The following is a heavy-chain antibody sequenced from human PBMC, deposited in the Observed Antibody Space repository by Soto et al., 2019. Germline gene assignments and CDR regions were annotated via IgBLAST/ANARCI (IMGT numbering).Heavy chain of an antibody. Sequence: ASVKVSCKSSGFTFTSYAIHWLRQAPGQRPQWMGWINGGSGNTKYSQDFQGRVTFTRDTFATTAYSELSSLRSEDTAVYYCARVPPWGNSAGDYYIQHYDSWGQGTPVTVSS. CDR1: GFTFTSYA. CDR2: INGGSGNT. CDR3: ARVPPWGNSAGDYYIQHYDS. D-gene: IGHD3-10*01. V-gene: IGHV1-3*01. J-gene: IGHJ4*02.